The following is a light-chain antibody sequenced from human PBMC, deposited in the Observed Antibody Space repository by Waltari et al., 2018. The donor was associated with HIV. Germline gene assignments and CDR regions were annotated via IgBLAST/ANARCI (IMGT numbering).Light chain of an antibody. J-gene: IGKJ4*01. CDR1: ESVSSY. Sequence: EVVLTQSPATLSLSPGESVTLSCRASESVSSYLAWYQQKPGQAPRLLIYDASNRATGIPARFSGSGSGTEFTLTISSLEPEDFAVYYCHHRSNWPLTFGGGTKVEI. CDR3: HHRSNWPLT. CDR2: DAS. V-gene: IGKV3-11*01.